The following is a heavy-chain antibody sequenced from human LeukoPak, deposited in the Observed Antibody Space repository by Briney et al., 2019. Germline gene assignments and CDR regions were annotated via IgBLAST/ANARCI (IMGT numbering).Heavy chain of an antibody. J-gene: IGHJ6*02. Sequence: SVKVSCKASGGTFSSYAISWVRQAPGQGLEWMGGSIPTFGTANYAQKFQGRVTITADESTSTAYMELSSLRSEDTAVYYCARARAGLRYFDWESYYYGMDVWGQGTTVTVSS. CDR2: SIPTFGTA. D-gene: IGHD3-9*01. CDR1: GGTFSSYA. V-gene: IGHV1-69*13. CDR3: ARARAGLRYFDWESYYYGMDV.